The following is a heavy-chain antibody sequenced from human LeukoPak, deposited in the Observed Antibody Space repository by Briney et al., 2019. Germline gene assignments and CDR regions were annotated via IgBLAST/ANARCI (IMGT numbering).Heavy chain of an antibody. J-gene: IGHJ4*02. CDR1: GGSISSSNW. Sequence: PSETLSLTCAVSGGSISSSNWWGWVRQPPGKGLEWIGEIYHSGSTNYNPSLKSRVTISVDKSKNQFSLKLSSVTAADTAVYYCARERYDFWSGTFDYWGQGTLVTVSS. V-gene: IGHV4-4*02. CDR2: IYHSGST. D-gene: IGHD3-3*01. CDR3: ARERYDFWSGTFDY.